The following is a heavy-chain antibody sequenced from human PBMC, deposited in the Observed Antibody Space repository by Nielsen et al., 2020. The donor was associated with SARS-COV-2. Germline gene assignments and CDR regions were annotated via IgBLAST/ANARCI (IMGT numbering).Heavy chain of an antibody. Sequence: GGSLRLSCAGSGFTFDDYAMHWVRQAPGKGLEWVSGISWNSGSIGYADSVKGRFTISRDNAKNSLYLQMNSLRAEDTALYYCATGAAAGTGNYYYGMDVWGQGTTVTVSS. D-gene: IGHD6-13*01. CDR1: GFTFDDYA. V-gene: IGHV3-9*01. J-gene: IGHJ6*02. CDR2: ISWNSGSI. CDR3: ATGAAAGTGNYYYGMDV.